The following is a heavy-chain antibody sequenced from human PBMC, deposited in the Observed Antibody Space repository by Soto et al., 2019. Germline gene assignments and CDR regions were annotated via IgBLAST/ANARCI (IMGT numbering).Heavy chain of an antibody. D-gene: IGHD2-8*01. CDR1: GFTFGSYA. V-gene: IGHV3-23*01. Sequence: GGSLRLSCAASGFTFGSYAMSWVRQAPGKGLEWVSAISGSGGSTYYADSVKGRFTISRDNSKNTLYLQMNSLRAEDTAVYYCADIVLMVYATKGAEYFQHWGQGTLVTVSS. CDR3: ADIVLMVYATKGAEYFQH. CDR2: ISGSGGST. J-gene: IGHJ1*01.